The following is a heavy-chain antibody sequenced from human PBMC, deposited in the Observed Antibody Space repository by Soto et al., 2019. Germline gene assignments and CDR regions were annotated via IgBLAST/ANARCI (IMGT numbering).Heavy chain of an antibody. D-gene: IGHD6-13*01. CDR2: ISYDGSNK. CDR1: GFTFSSYG. V-gene: IGHV3-30*18. Sequence: QVQLVESGGGVVQPGRSLRLSCAASGFTFSSYGMHWVRQAPGKGLEWVAVISYDGSNKDYADAVKGRFTISRDNYKNTLYLQMSSLRAEDTAVYYCAKGAGTSSSWFSHWGQGTLVTVSS. J-gene: IGHJ4*02. CDR3: AKGAGTSSSWFSH.